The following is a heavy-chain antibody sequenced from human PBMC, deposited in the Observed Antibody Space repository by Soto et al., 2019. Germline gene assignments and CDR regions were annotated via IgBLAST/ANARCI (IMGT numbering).Heavy chain of an antibody. CDR3: ARTLYCTNGVCFLKLAPFDY. Sequence: PSETLSLTCTVSGGSIISGDYYWSWVRQPTGKSLDWIGYIYYSGSTYYNPSLKSRVTISVDTSKNQFSLKLSSVTAADTAVYYCARTLYCTNGVCFLKLAPFDYWGQGTLVTVSS. CDR1: GGSIISGDYY. V-gene: IGHV4-30-4*01. D-gene: IGHD2-8*01. J-gene: IGHJ4*02. CDR2: IYYSGST.